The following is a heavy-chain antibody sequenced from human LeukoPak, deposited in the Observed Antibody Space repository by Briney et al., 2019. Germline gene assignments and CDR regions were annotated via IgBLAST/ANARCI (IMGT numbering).Heavy chain of an antibody. J-gene: IGHJ3*02. Sequence: GGSLRLSCAASGFIFSNYGMHWVRQAPGKGLEWVALIWYDGSNKNYADSVKGRFTISRDNSKNTLFLQMNSLRAEDTAVYYCAREASDAFDIWGQGTMVTVSS. CDR3: AREASDAFDI. V-gene: IGHV3-33*01. CDR1: GFIFSNYG. CDR2: IWYDGSNK.